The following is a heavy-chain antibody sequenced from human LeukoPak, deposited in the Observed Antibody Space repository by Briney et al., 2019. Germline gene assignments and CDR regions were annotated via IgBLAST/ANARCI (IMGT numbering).Heavy chain of an antibody. Sequence: PSQTLSLTCTVSGGSISSGDYYWSWIRQPPGRGLEWIGYIYYSGSTYYNPSLKSRVTISVDTSKNQFSLKLSSVTAADTAVYYCARGSYSSGWAGDYRGQGTLVTVSS. CDR1: GGSISSGDYY. CDR3: ARGSYSSGWAGDY. V-gene: IGHV4-30-4*01. D-gene: IGHD6-19*01. J-gene: IGHJ4*02. CDR2: IYYSGST.